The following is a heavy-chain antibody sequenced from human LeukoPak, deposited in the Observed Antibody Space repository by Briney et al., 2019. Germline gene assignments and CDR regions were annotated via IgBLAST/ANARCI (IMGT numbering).Heavy chain of an antibody. Sequence: GESLKISCKGSGYIFTEYWIGWVRQVPGKGLEWKGIIYPGDSDTKYSPSFQGQVTISADKSISTAYLQWSSLKASDTAMYYCARRQYSGRYFHFDPWGQGTLVTVSS. CDR2: IYPGDSDT. CDR1: GYIFTEYW. D-gene: IGHD1-26*01. CDR3: ARRQYSGRYFHFDP. V-gene: IGHV5-51*01. J-gene: IGHJ5*02.